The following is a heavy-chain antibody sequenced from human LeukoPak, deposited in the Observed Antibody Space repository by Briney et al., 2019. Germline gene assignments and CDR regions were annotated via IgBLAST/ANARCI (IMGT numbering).Heavy chain of an antibody. J-gene: IGHJ4*02. CDR2: IYYSGST. CDR1: GGSISSYY. D-gene: IGHD2-2*03. Sequence: SETLSLTCTVSGGSISSYYWSWIRQPPGKGLEWIGYIYYSGSTNYNPSLKSRVTISVDTSKNQFSLKLSSVTAADTAVYYCARDMDLGYDYWGQGTLVTVSS. V-gene: IGHV4-59*01. CDR3: ARDMDLGYDY.